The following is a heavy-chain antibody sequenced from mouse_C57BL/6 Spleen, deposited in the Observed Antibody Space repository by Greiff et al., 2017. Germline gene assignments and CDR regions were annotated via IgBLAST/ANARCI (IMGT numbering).Heavy chain of an antibody. V-gene: IGHV5-9*01. CDR2: LSGGGGNT. CDR1: GFTFSSYT. J-gene: IGHJ2*01. CDR3: ARHGYYDGSSYPYYFDY. D-gene: IGHD1-1*01. Sequence: EVQRVESGGGLVKPGGSLKLSCAASGFTFSSYTMSWVRQTPEKRLEWVATLSGGGGNTYYPDSVKGRFTISRDNAKNTLYLQMSSLRSEDTALYYWARHGYYDGSSYPYYFDYWGQGTTLTVSS.